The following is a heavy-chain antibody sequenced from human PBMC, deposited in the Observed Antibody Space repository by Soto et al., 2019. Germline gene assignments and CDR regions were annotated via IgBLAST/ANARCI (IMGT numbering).Heavy chain of an antibody. J-gene: IGHJ4*02. CDR1: GFTFSSNW. CDR3: AREIVVARGASYFDY. Sequence: EVQLVESGGNLVQPGGSLRLSCVGSGFTFSSNWMTWVRQAPGKGLEWVGNIRQDGSEKNYVDSVKGRCTISRDNAKNSRYLQMNSLLAEDTAVYYCAREIVVARGASYFDYWGPGTLVTVSS. D-gene: IGHD2-2*01. CDR2: IRQDGSEK. V-gene: IGHV3-7*04.